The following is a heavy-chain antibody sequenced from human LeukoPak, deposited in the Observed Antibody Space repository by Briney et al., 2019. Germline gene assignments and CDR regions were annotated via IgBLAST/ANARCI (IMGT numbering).Heavy chain of an antibody. CDR1: GGSFSGYY. D-gene: IGHD2-21*02. CDR2: INHSGST. CDR3: ASYNCGGDCYLDY. V-gene: IGHV4-34*01. Sequence: PSETLSLTCAVYGGSFSGYYWSWTRQPPGKGLEWIGEINHSGSTNYNPSLKSRVTISVDTSKNQFSLKLSSVTAADTAVYYCASYNCGGDCYLDYWGQGTLVTVSS. J-gene: IGHJ4*02.